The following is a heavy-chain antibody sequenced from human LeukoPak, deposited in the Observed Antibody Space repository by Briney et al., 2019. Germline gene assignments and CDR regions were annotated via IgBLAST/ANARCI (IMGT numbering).Heavy chain of an antibody. CDR1: GGSFSGYY. Sequence: SETLSLTCAVYGGSFSGYYWSWIRQPPGKGLEWIGEINHSGSTNYNPSLKSRVAISVDMSTNLFSLNLSSVTAADTAVYYCARGKRAVYFFGSGSYTEGNYGLDVWGKGTTVTVSS. CDR2: INHSGST. CDR3: ARGKRAVYFFGSGSYTEGNYGLDV. D-gene: IGHD3-10*01. V-gene: IGHV4-34*01. J-gene: IGHJ6*04.